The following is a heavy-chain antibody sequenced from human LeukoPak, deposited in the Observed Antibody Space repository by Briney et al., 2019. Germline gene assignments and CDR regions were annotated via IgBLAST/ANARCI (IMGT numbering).Heavy chain of an antibody. Sequence: SETLSLTCTVSGGSISSYYWSWIRQPPGKGLEWIGYIYYSGSTNYNPSLKSRVTISVDTSKNQFSLKLNSVTAADTAVYYFARGGYXYGSGSPRTGYYYYYYYMDVWGKGTTVTISS. CDR2: IYYSGST. V-gene: IGHV4-59*01. J-gene: IGHJ6*03. CDR1: GGSISSYY. D-gene: IGHD3-10*01. CDR3: ARGGYXYGSGSPRTGYYYYYYYMDV.